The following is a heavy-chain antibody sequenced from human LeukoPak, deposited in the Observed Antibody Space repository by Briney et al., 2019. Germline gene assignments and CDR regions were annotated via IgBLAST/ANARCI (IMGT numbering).Heavy chain of an antibody. Sequence: GGSLRLSCAASGFTFDDYAMHWVRQAPGKGLEWVSGISWNSGSIGYADSVKGRFTISRDNAKNSLYLQMNSLRAEDTALYYCAKDPSGDYYDSSGYYFQHWGQGTLVTVSS. CDR2: ISWNSGSI. V-gene: IGHV3-9*01. D-gene: IGHD3-22*01. CDR1: GFTFDDYA. J-gene: IGHJ1*01. CDR3: AKDPSGDYYDSSGYYFQH.